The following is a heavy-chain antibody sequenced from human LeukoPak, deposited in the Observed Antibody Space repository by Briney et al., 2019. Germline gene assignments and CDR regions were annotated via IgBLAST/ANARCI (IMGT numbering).Heavy chain of an antibody. CDR3: ARQDTAMVEGAFDI. D-gene: IGHD5-18*01. J-gene: IGHJ3*02. CDR1: GGSISSSSYY. Sequence: PSETLSLTCTVSGGSISSSSYYWGWIRQPPGKGLEWIGSIYYSGSTYYNPSLKSRVTISVDTSKNQFSLKLSSVTAADTAVYYCARQDTAMVEGAFDIWGQGTMVTVSS. CDR2: IYYSGST. V-gene: IGHV4-39*01.